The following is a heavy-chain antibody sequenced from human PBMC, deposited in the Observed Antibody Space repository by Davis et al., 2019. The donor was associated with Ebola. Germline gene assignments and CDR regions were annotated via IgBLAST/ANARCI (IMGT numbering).Heavy chain of an antibody. J-gene: IGHJ6*02. CDR3: SGTSSSGDV. Sequence: GGSLRLSCAASGFSLSDSTIHWVRQASGKGLEWVGRIRSKPKGYATAYAASVKGRFTISRDDSKNTAYLQMNSLKTEDTAVYYCSGTSSSGDVWGQGTTVTVSS. D-gene: IGHD2-2*01. V-gene: IGHV3-73*01. CDR2: IRSKPKGYAT. CDR1: GFSLSDST.